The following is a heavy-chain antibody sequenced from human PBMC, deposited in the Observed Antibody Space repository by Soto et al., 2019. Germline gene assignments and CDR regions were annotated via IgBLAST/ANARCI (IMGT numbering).Heavy chain of an antibody. J-gene: IGHJ4*02. CDR2: IYYSGST. V-gene: IGHV4-39*01. CDR3: ARHDWAKPFDY. D-gene: IGHD3-9*01. CDR1: GGSISSSSYY. Sequence: SETLSLTCTVSGGSISSSSYYWGWIRQPPGKGLEWIGSIYYSGSTYYNPSLKSRVTIFVDTSKNQFSLKLSSVTAADTAVYYCARHDWAKPFDYWGQGTLVTVSS.